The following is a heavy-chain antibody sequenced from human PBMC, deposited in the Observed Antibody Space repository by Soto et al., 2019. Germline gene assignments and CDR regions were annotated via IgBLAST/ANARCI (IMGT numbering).Heavy chain of an antibody. Sequence: SETLSLTCTVSGGSISSFYWSWIRQPPGKGLEWIGYISYSGSTNYSPSLKSRVTMSADTSKNQFSLRLTSITTADTAVYYCARGVVGAAGENWFDPWGQGTLVTAPQ. D-gene: IGHD6-13*01. J-gene: IGHJ5*02. V-gene: IGHV4-59*12. CDR3: ARGVVGAAGENWFDP. CDR2: ISYSGST. CDR1: GGSISSFY.